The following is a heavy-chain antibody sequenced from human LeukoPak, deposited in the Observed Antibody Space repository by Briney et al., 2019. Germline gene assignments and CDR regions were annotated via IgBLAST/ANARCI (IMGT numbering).Heavy chain of an antibody. CDR3: ARGRIQLWYDIDY. Sequence: ASVKVSCTASGYTFTGYYMHWVRQAPGQGLEWMGWINPNSGGTNYAQKFQGRVTMTRDTSISTAYMELSRLRSDDTAVYYCARGRIQLWYDIDYWGQGTLVTVSS. J-gene: IGHJ4*02. CDR1: GYTFTGYY. D-gene: IGHD5-18*01. V-gene: IGHV1-2*02. CDR2: INPNSGGT.